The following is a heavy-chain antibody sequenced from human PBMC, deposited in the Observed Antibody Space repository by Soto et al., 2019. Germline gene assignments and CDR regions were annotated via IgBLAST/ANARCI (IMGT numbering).Heavy chain of an antibody. V-gene: IGHV2-5*02. CDR3: AHRVFRYVFGLVTTTAIYFDF. CDR2: IYWDDDK. Sequence: QITLNESGPTQVKPRQTLTLTCTFSGFSLTTSGVGVGWIRQSPGKAPEWLALIYWDDDKRYSPSLKSRLTNPQEPSQNPVGLKIAHFGPADTANYFCAHRVFRYVFGLVTTTAIYFDFWGQGTPVAVSS. D-gene: IGHD3-3*01. CDR1: GFSLTTSGVG. J-gene: IGHJ4*02.